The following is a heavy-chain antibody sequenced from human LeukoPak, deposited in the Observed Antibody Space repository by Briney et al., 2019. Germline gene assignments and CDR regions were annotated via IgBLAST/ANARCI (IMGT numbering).Heavy chain of an antibody. J-gene: IGHJ4*02. Sequence: NTSETLSLTCTVSGGSISSSSYYWSWIRQHPGKGLEWIGYIYYSGSTYYNPSLKSRVTISVDTSKNQFSLKLSSVTAADTAVYYCARGRLQTGRGVDYWGQGTLVTVSS. D-gene: IGHD4-4*01. CDR1: GGSISSSSYY. V-gene: IGHV4-31*03. CDR3: ARGRLQTGRGVDY. CDR2: IYYSGST.